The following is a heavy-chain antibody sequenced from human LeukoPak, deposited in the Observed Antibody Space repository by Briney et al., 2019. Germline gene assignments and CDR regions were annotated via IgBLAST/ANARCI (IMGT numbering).Heavy chain of an antibody. J-gene: IGHJ4*01. CDR3: ARDSGSLPPSFDY. V-gene: IGHV3-30-3*01. CDR1: GFSFSSYA. Sequence: GGSLRLSCAAAGFSFSSYAMHWVRQAPGEGLGWVAVISYDGSNKYYADSVKGRITISRDNSKNTLYLQMNSLRAEDTSVYYCARDSGSLPPSFDYWGQGTLVTVSS. CDR2: ISYDGSNK. D-gene: IGHD1-26*01.